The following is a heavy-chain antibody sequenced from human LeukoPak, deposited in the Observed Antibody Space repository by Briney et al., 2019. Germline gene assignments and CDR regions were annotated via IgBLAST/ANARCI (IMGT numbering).Heavy chain of an antibody. J-gene: IGHJ6*02. CDR1: GFTFSSYG. CDR2: ISYDGSNK. D-gene: IGHD1-26*01. V-gene: IGHV3-30*19. Sequence: PGGSLRLSCAASGFTFSSYGMHWVRQAPGKGLEWVAVISYDGSNKYYADSVKGRFTISRDNSKNTLYLQMNSLRAEDTAVYYCARDWYSGYYYGMDVWGQGTTVTVSS. CDR3: ARDWYSGYYYGMDV.